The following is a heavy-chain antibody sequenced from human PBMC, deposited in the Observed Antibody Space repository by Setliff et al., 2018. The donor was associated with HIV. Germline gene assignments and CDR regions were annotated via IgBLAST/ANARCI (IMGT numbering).Heavy chain of an antibody. D-gene: IGHD2-2*01. Sequence: KPSETLSLTCTVSGGSIRSGSHFWSWIRQPPGKGLEWIGYIYHSGSTYYNPSLKSRVTISVDPSKNQFSLKLTSVTAADTAVYYCAREGRVVQSKIPYYFDYWGQGTLVTVSS. CDR2: IYHSGST. CDR1: GGSIRSGSHF. V-gene: IGHV4-30-2*01. J-gene: IGHJ4*02. CDR3: AREGRVVQSKIPYYFDY.